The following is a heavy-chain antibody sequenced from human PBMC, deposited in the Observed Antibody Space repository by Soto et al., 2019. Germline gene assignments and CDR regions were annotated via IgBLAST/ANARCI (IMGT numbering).Heavy chain of an antibody. V-gene: IGHV3-21*01. CDR3: AKDKVEMATITYFDY. D-gene: IGHD5-12*01. CDR2: ISSSSSYI. Sequence: EVQLVESGGGLVKPGGSLRLSCAASGFTFSSYSMNWVRQAPGKGLEWVSSISSSSSYIYYADSVKGRFTISRDNSKNTLYLQMNSLRAEDTAVYYCAKDKVEMATITYFDYWGQGTLVTVSS. CDR1: GFTFSSYS. J-gene: IGHJ4*02.